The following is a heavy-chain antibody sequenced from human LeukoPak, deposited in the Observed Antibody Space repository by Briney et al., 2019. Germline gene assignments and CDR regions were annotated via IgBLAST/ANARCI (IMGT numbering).Heavy chain of an antibody. CDR2: INHSGST. V-gene: IGHV4-34*01. CDR1: GGSFSGYY. D-gene: IGHD6-13*01. Sequence: SETLSLTCAVYGGSFSGYYWSWIRQPPGKGLEWIGEINHSGSTNYNPSLKSRVTISVDTSKNQFSLKLSSVTAADTAVYYCAGGGLAAAVTYYYYYGMDVWGQGTTVTVSS. CDR3: AGGGLAAAVTYYYYYGMDV. J-gene: IGHJ6*02.